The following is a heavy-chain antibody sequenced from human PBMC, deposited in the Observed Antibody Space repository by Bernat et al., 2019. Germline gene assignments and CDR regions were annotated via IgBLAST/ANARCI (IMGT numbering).Heavy chain of an antibody. Sequence: QVQLVESGGGVVQPGRSLRLSCAASGFTFNTYAMHWVRQAPGKGLEWVAVISYDGSNKFYADSVKGRFTISRDNSKNTLYLQMNSLRAEDTAVYYCANPKDYWGQGTLVTVSS. V-gene: IGHV3-30-3*02. J-gene: IGHJ4*02. CDR2: ISYDGSNK. CDR3: ANPKDY. CDR1: GFTFNTYA.